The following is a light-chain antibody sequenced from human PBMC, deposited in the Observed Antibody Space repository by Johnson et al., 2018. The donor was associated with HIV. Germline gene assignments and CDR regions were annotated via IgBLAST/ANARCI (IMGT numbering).Light chain of an antibody. CDR1: SSNIGNNY. CDR2: DNN. CDR3: GTWDSSLNVYV. Sequence: QPVLTQPPSVSAALGQKVTISCSGSSSNIGNNYVSWYQQLPGTAPKLLIYDNNKRPSGIPDRFSGSKSGTSATLGITGLQTGDEADYYCGTWDSSLNVYVFGTGTKVTVL. V-gene: IGLV1-51*01. J-gene: IGLJ1*01.